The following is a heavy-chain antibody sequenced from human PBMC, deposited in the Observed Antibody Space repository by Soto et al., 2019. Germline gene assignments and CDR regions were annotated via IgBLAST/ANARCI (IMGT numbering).Heavy chain of an antibody. CDR2: INSDGSST. CDR3: ARSPGPITAYDY. CDR1: GFTFSSYW. J-gene: IGHJ4*02. D-gene: IGHD1-20*01. Sequence: GGSLRLSCVASGFTFSSYWMHWVRQAPGKGLVWVSRINSDGSSTTYADSVKGRFTISRDNAKNTLYLQLNSVRAEDTAVYYCARSPGPITAYDYWGQGTLVTVSS. V-gene: IGHV3-74*01.